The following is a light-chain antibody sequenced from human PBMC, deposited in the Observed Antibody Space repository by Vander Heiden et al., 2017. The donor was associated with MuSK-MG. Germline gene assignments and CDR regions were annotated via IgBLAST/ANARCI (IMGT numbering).Light chain of an antibody. J-gene: IGLJ1*01. CDR3: ATWDSRRNGYV. V-gene: IGLV1-36*01. Sequence: QSVLTQPPSVSEAPGQRVTISCSGRSSHIGKNAVTWYQHLPGRAPNLLFYYDDRRPSGVPARFSASKSGTSASLAISGLQAEEEAEYYCATWDSRRNGYVFGSGTTVTVL. CDR2: YDD. CDR1: SSHIGKNA.